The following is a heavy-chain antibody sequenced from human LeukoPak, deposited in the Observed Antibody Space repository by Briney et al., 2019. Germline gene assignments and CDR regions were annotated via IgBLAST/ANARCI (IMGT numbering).Heavy chain of an antibody. Sequence: SETLSLTCTVSGYSINSGYKWGWIRQPPGRGLEWIGSIYHSGSTYYNPSLKSRVTISVDTSKNQFSLNLRSVTAADTAVYYCARDYDSSGYYIDYWGQGTLVTVSS. D-gene: IGHD3-22*01. CDR3: ARDYDSSGYYIDY. CDR1: GYSINSGYK. J-gene: IGHJ4*02. CDR2: IYHSGST. V-gene: IGHV4-38-2*02.